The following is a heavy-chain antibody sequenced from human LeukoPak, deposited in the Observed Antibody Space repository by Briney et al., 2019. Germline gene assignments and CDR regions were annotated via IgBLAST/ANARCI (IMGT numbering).Heavy chain of an antibody. CDR3: ARDLHYYDSSGYYQY. V-gene: IGHV3-21*01. CDR2: ISSSSYI. CDR1: GFTFSSYS. Sequence: GGSLRLSCAASGFTFSSYSMNWVRQAPGKGLEWVSSISSSSYIYYADSVKGRFTTSRDNAKNSLYLQMNSLRAEDTAVYYCARDLHYYDSSGYYQYWGQGTLVTVSS. J-gene: IGHJ4*02. D-gene: IGHD3-22*01.